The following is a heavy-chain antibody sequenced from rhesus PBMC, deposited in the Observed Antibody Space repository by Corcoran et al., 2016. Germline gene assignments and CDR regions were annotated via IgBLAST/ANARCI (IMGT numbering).Heavy chain of an antibody. J-gene: IGHJ4*01. V-gene: IGHV1S2*01. Sequence: QVQLVQSGAEVKKPGSSVKVFCKASGYTFTDYYMHWVRQAPRQGLKWMGWINPYNGNTKYAQKFQGRVTMTRDTSTSTAYMELSSLRSEDTAVYYCARDPGQLGYFDYWGQGVLVTVSS. CDR1: GYTFTDYY. CDR3: ARDPGQLGYFDY. D-gene: IGHD6-25*01. CDR2: INPYNGNT.